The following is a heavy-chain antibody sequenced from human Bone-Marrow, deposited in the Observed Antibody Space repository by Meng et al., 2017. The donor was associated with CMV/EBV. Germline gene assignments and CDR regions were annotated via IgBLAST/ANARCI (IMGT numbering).Heavy chain of an antibody. D-gene: IGHD3-3*01. J-gene: IGHJ6*02. Sequence: SLKISCAASGFTFSSYSMNWVRQAPGKGLEWVSGISWNSGSIGYADSVKGRFTISRDNAKNSLYLQMNSLRAEDTALYYCAKDMAYYDFWSGYSYYYYYGMDVWGQGTTVTASS. CDR2: ISWNSGSI. V-gene: IGHV3-9*01. CDR3: AKDMAYYDFWSGYSYYYYYGMDV. CDR1: GFTFSSYS.